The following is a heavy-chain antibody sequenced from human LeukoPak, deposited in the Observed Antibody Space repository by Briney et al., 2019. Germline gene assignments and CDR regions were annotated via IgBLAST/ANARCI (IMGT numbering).Heavy chain of an antibody. V-gene: IGHV1-69*13. CDR1: GGTFSSYA. J-gene: IGHJ6*03. CDR2: IIPTFGTA. Sequence: ASVKVSCKASGGTFSSYAISWVRQAPGQGLEWMGGIIPTFGTANYAQKFQGRVTITADESTSTAYMELSSLRSEDTAVYYCARVRGRGGDYYYYYMDVWGKGTTVTVSS. CDR3: ARVRGRGGDYYYYYMDV. D-gene: IGHD3-10*01.